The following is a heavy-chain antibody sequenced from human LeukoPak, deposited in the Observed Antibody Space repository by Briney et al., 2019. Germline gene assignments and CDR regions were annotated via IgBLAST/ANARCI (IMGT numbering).Heavy chain of an antibody. CDR2: INTDTGNP. Sequence: ASVKVSCKASGYTFTNYAVNWVRQAPGQGLEWMGWINTDTGNPTYAQGFTGRFVFSLDTSVSTAYLQISSLKAEDTAVYYCAKAGIGYCSDNTCSPDYWGQGTLVTVSS. CDR3: AKAGIGYCSDNTCSPDY. V-gene: IGHV7-4-1*02. J-gene: IGHJ4*02. D-gene: IGHD2-15*01. CDR1: GYTFTNYA.